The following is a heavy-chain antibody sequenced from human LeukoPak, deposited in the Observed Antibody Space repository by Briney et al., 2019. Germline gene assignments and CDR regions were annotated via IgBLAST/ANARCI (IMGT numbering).Heavy chain of an antibody. CDR2: IYTSGGT. CDR1: GGSISSYY. V-gene: IGHV4-4*07. J-gene: IGHJ4*02. CDR3: ARSRHGSGSYVVDY. D-gene: IGHD3-10*01. Sequence: PSETLSLTCTVSGGSISSYYWSWIRQPAGKGLEWIGRIYTSGGTNYNPSLKSRVTMSVDTSKNQFSLKLSSVTAADTAVYYCARSRHGSGSYVVDYWGQGTLVTVSS.